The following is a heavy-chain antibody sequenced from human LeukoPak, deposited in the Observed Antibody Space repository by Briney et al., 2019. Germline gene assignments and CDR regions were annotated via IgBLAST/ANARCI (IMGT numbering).Heavy chain of an antibody. V-gene: IGHV3-48*03. Sequence: AGGSLRLSCAASGFTFSSYEMNWVRQAPGKGLEWVSYISSSGSTIYYADSVKGRFTISRDNARNSLYLQMNSLRAEDTAVYHCVREGRGFADGFDYWGQGTLVTVSS. CDR3: VREGRGFADGFDY. D-gene: IGHD5-12*01. J-gene: IGHJ4*02. CDR1: GFTFSSYE. CDR2: ISSSGSTI.